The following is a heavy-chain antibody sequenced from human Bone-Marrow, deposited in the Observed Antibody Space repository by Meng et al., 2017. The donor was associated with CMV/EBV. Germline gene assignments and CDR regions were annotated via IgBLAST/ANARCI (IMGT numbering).Heavy chain of an antibody. CDR1: GGSISSTSYY. CDR3: ARAGSPGSSGWYDGMGV. D-gene: IGHD6-19*01. Sequence: SETLSLTCNVSGGSISSTSYYWGWIRQSPGKGLEWIGSIYSGGSAYYNPSLKSRVVISVDTSKNEFYVNMTSVTAADTAIYYCARAGSPGSSGWYDGMGVWGQGTMVTVSS. CDR2: IYSGGSA. V-gene: IGHV4-39*07. J-gene: IGHJ6*02.